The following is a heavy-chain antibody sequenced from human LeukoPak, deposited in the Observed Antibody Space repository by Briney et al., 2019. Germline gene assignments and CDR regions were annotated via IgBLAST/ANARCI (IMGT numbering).Heavy chain of an antibody. D-gene: IGHD6-13*01. Sequence: GGSLRLSCAASGFTFSSYWMSWVRQAPGKGLEWVAFIRYDGSNKYYADSVKGRFTISRDNAKNSLYLQMNSLRAEDTAVYYCARDLVHGIAAAHDAFDIWGQGTMVTVSS. CDR2: IRYDGSNK. CDR1: GFTFSSYW. V-gene: IGHV3-7*01. J-gene: IGHJ3*02. CDR3: ARDLVHGIAAAHDAFDI.